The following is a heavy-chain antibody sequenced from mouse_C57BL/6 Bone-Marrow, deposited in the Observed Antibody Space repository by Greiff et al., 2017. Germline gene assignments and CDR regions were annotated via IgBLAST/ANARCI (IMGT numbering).Heavy chain of an antibody. D-gene: IGHD2-4*01. CDR2: IDPENGDT. CDR1: GFNIKDDY. V-gene: IGHV14-4*01. Sequence: VQLKESGAELVRPGASVKLSCTASGFNIKDDYMHWVKQRPEQGLEWIGWIDPENGDTEYASKFQGKATITADTSSNTAYLQLSSLTSEDTAVYYCTTERLRRVPFAYRGDEGLVSVSA. CDR3: TTERLRRVPFAY. J-gene: IGHJ3*01.